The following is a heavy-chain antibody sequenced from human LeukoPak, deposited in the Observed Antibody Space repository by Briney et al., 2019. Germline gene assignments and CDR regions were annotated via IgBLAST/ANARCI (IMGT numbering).Heavy chain of an antibody. CDR2: ISAYNGNT. CDR3: ATSHYYDSTGYSSDY. J-gene: IGHJ4*02. V-gene: IGHV1-18*01. D-gene: IGHD3-22*01. CDR1: GYTFTSYG. Sequence: ASVKVSCKASGYTFTSYGISWVRQAPGQGLEWMGWISAYNGNTNYAQKLQGRVTMTTDSTTSTAYMELRSLRSDDTAVYYCATSHYYDSTGYSSDYWGQGTVVTVSS.